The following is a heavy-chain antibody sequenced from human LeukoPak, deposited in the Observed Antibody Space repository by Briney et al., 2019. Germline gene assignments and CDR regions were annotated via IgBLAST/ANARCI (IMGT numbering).Heavy chain of an antibody. V-gene: IGHV4-59*08. CDR1: GGSISGYY. J-gene: IGHJ4*02. CDR3: ARHRYTSSSSYFDF. D-gene: IGHD6-6*01. Sequence: SETLSLTCTVSGGSISGYYWTWIRQPPGKGLEWIGYIYSSGSTNYNPSLKSRVTISVDTSKNQFSLMLSSVTAADTAVYYCARHRYTSSSSYFDFWGPGTLVTVSS. CDR2: IYSSGST.